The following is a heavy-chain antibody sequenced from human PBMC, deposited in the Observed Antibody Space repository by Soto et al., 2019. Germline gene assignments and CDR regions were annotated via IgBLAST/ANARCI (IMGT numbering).Heavy chain of an antibody. CDR3: AGGVVRGVITRTRDYYGMDV. CDR2: IYPGDSDT. CDR1: GYSFTSYW. Sequence: GESLKISCKGSGYSFTSYWIGWVRQMPGKGLEWMGIIYPGDSDTRYSPYFKGQVTISADKSISTAYLQWSSLKASDTAMYFCAGGVVRGVITRTRDYYGMDVWGQGTTVTVSS. D-gene: IGHD3-10*01. V-gene: IGHV5-51*01. J-gene: IGHJ6*02.